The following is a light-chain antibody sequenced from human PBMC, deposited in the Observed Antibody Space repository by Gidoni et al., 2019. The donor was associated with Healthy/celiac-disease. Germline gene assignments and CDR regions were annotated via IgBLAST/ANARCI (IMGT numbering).Light chain of an antibody. Sequence: EIVMTQSPATLSVSPGERATLSCRASQSVSSNLAWYQQKPGQAPRPLIYGASTRATGIPARFSGSGSGTEFTLTISSLQSEDFAVYYCQQSGGTFGQGTKVEIK. V-gene: IGKV3-15*01. CDR3: QQSGGT. CDR1: QSVSSN. CDR2: GAS. J-gene: IGKJ1*01.